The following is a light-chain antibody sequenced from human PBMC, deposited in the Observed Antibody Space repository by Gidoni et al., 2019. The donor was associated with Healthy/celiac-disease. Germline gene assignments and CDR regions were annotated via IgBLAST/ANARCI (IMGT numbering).Light chain of an antibody. Sequence: DLQMTQSPSSLSASVGDRVTITCRTSQSISSYLNWYQQKPGKAPKLLIYAASSLQSGVPSRFSGSGSGTDFTLTISSLQPEDFATYYCHQSYSTVTFGQGTKVEIK. CDR1: QSISSY. J-gene: IGKJ1*01. V-gene: IGKV1-39*01. CDR3: HQSYSTVT. CDR2: AAS.